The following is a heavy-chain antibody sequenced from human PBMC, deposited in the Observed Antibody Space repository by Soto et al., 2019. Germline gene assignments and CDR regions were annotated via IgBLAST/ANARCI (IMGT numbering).Heavy chain of an antibody. CDR1: GDIFTNHY. D-gene: IGHD3-10*01. V-gene: IGHV1-46*01. CDR2: INPSGVST. CDR3: ARGSYGEELVYYGSGSYLPH. Sequence: ASVPVSSKASGDIFTNHYIHWVRQAPGKGLECMGIINPSGVSTNYLQKFQGRITMTRDTSTSTVYMELSSLRSEATAVYYCARGSYGEELVYYGSGSYLPHWGQGTLVTVSS. J-gene: IGHJ1*01.